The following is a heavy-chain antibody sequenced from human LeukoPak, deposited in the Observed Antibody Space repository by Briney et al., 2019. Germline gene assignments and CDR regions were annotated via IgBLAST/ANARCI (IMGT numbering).Heavy chain of an antibody. D-gene: IGHD2-2*02. V-gene: IGHV4-39*07. CDR1: GVSISSTIYY. Sequence: SETLSLTCTVSGVSISSTIYYWGWIRQPPGKGLEWIGNVYYIGITYYNPSLKSRVTISVDTSKNQFSLKLSSVTAADTAVYYCARVSPLVVPAAIPGENYMDVWGKGTTVTVSS. CDR3: ARVSPLVVPAAIPGENYMDV. J-gene: IGHJ6*03. CDR2: VYYIGIT.